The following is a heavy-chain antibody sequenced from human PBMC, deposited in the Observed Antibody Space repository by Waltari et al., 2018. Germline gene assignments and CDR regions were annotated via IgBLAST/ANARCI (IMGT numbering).Heavy chain of an antibody. J-gene: IGHJ4*02. Sequence: QLQLQESGPGLVKPSETLALTCTVSGGSISTRSHHWGLLRQPPGKGLEWIGSIYSSGSTYYNPSLKSRVTISVDTSKNQFSLKLSSVTAADTAVYYCAQYDFWSGYSFDYWGQGTLVTVSS. V-gene: IGHV4-39*01. CDR1: GGSISTRSHH. CDR3: AQYDFWSGYSFDY. D-gene: IGHD3-3*01. CDR2: IYSSGST.